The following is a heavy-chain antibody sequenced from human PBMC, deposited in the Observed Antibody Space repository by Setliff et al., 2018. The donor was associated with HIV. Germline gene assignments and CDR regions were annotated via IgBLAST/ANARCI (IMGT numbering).Heavy chain of an antibody. D-gene: IGHD3-10*01. J-gene: IGHJ3*02. CDR1: AGSISSPGYY. CDR3: AREREQVEVTGLGPGRMKSDAYDI. CDR2: FYYTGSN. V-gene: IGHV4-31*03. Sequence: SETLSLTCTVSAGSISSPGYYWSWIRQHPGKGLEWIGYFYYTGSNYYNPSLKSRVTISVDTSKNHFSLKLTSLTAADTAVYYCAREREQVEVTGLGPGRMKSDAYDIWGQGTMVTVSS.